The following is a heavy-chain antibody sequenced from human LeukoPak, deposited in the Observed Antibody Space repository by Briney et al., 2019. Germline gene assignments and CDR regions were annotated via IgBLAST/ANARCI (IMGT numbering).Heavy chain of an antibody. D-gene: IGHD5-18*01. J-gene: IGHJ3*02. Sequence: GGSLRLSCAAPGFTFRNAWMSWVRQGPGKGLERVARIKSKTDGGTTDYAAPVKGRLTISRVDSKNTLYLQMNSLKTEDTAVYYRTTVIQLWLDAFDIWGQGTMVTVSS. CDR3: TTVIQLWLDAFDI. CDR1: GFTFRNAW. CDR2: IKSKTDGGTT. V-gene: IGHV3-15*01.